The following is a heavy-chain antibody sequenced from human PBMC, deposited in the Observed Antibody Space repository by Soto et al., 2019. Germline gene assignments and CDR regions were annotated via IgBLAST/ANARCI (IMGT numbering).Heavy chain of an antibody. CDR2: IYGNGRST. Sequence: EVQLLESGGGLVQPAGSLRLSCVASEFTFSIYTMSWFRQAPGKGLEWVSSIYGNGRSTFYSASVKGRFTISRDNSGNTGYLQMSSLRAEDTAIYYCAKDFTPYSRWDIDYWGQGSLVTVSS. V-gene: IGHV3-23*01. D-gene: IGHD1-26*01. J-gene: IGHJ4*02. CDR3: AKDFTPYSRWDIDY. CDR1: EFTFSIYT.